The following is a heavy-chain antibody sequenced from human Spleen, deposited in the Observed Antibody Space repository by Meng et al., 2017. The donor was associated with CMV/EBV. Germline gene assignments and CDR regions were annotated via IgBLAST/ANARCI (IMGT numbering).Heavy chain of an antibody. CDR3: ARATITKEYRFDY. D-gene: IGHD2/OR15-2a*01. CDR2: IYYSGST. J-gene: IGHJ4*02. CDR1: GLTFGDYA. V-gene: IGHV4-59*01. Sequence: GSLRLSCTASGLTFGDYAMSWIRQPPGKGLEWIGYIYYSGSTNYNPSLKSRVTISVDTSKNQFSLKLSSVTAADTAVYYCARATITKEYRFDYWGQGTLVTVSS.